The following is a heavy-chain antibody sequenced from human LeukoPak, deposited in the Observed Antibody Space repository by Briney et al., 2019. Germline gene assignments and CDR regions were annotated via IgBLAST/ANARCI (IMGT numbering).Heavy chain of an antibody. D-gene: IGHD3-10*01. CDR2: ISGGGGST. Sequence: PGGSLRLSCAASGFTFSSYAMSWGRQAPGKVLEWVSTISGGGGSTYYADSVKGRLTISRDNSKNTLYLQMNSLRAEDTAVYYCAKPAVAMVRGVSLAYYFDYWGQGTLVTVSS. CDR3: AKPAVAMVRGVSLAYYFDY. CDR1: GFTFSSYA. J-gene: IGHJ4*02. V-gene: IGHV3-23*01.